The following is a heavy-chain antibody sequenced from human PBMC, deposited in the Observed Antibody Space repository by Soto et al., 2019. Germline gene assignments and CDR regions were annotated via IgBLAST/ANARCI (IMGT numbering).Heavy chain of an antibody. J-gene: IGHJ5*02. Sequence: SETLSLTCTVSGGSISSYYWSWIRQPPGKGLEWIGYIYYSGSTNYNPSLKSRVTISVDTSKNQFSLKLSSVTAADTAVYYCARWIAAAGTGWFDPWGQGTLVTVSS. D-gene: IGHD6-13*01. CDR3: ARWIAAAGTGWFDP. CDR1: GGSISSYY. V-gene: IGHV4-59*01. CDR2: IYYSGST.